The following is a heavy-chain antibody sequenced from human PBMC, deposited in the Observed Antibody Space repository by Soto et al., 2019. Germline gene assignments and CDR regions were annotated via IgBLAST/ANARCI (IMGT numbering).Heavy chain of an antibody. CDR2: IDPSDSYT. CDR1: GYSFTSYW. CDR3: ARAYQLLFGHYGMDV. Sequence: GESLKISCKGSGYSFTSYWISWVRQMPGKGLEWMGRIDPSDSYTNYSPSFQGHVTISADKSTSTAYLQWSSLKASDTAMYYCARAYQLLFGHYGMDVWGQGTTVTVSS. V-gene: IGHV5-10-1*01. D-gene: IGHD2-2*01. J-gene: IGHJ6*02.